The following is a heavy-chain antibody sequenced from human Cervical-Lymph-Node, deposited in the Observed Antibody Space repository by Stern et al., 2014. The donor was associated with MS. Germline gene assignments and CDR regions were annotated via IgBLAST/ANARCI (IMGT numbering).Heavy chain of an antibody. D-gene: IGHD5-18*01. V-gene: IGHV1-3*01. CDR1: GYSFTTYI. CDR2: ITVGNDNT. CDR3: ARGGDAATGIFDF. J-gene: IGHJ4*02. Sequence: QVQLVQSGAEVKKPGASVKVSCKASGYSFTTYIMHWVRQAPGQRLEWMGWITVGNDNTKYSQKFQGRVTITRDTSASTSYMELSSLRSEDTAVYYCARGGDAATGIFDFWGQGTLVTVSS.